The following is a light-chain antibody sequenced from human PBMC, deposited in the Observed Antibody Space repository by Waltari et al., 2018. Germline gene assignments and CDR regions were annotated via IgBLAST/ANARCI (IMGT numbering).Light chain of an antibody. Sequence: QSALTQPASVSGYPGQPITIPSTGTTGDFGSYTYVSWYQQYPGEAPKLIVYDVDNRPSGISDRFSGSKSGNTASLTISGLQTEDEADYYCSSYTSGASVDVFGTGTRVTVL. CDR3: SSYTSGASVDV. V-gene: IGLV2-14*01. J-gene: IGLJ1*01. CDR1: TGDFGSYTY. CDR2: DVD.